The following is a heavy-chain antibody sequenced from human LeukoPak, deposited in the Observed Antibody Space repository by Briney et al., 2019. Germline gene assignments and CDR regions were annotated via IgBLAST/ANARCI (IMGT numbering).Heavy chain of an antibody. CDR3: ARYSSSSVYFDY. CDR2: IYYSGTT. Sequence: SETLSLTCTVSGGSISRYYWSWIRQPPGKGLEWIGYIYYSGTTYYNPSLKSRVAISVDTSKNQFSLELSSVTAADTAVYYCARYSSSSVYFDYWGQGTLVTVSS. D-gene: IGHD6-6*01. J-gene: IGHJ4*02. CDR1: GGSISRYY. V-gene: IGHV4-59*08.